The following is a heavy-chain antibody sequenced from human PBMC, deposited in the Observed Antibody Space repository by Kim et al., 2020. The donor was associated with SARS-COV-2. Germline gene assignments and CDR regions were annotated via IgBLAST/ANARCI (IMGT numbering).Heavy chain of an antibody. J-gene: IGHJ4*02. Sequence: GGSLRLSCVVSGFTFNDYGLHWVRQAPGKGLEWVSGISWNSDMRAYADSVKGRFTISRDYTQNVLYLRLTRLRAEDTAVYYCAKHGTSRGTIFDSYFDYWGQGTLVTVSS. CDR1: GFTFNDYG. CDR2: ISWNSDMR. D-gene: IGHD3-3*01. V-gene: IGHV3-9*01. CDR3: AKHGTSRGTIFDSYFDY.